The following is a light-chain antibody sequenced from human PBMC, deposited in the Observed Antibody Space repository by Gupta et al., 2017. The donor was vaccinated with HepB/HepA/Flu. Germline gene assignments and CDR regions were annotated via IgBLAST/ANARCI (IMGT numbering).Light chain of an antibody. CDR2: GAS. CDR3: QQHSCSSNT. V-gene: IGKV3-20*01. Sequence: ENVLTQSPGTLSLSPGERATLSCRASQSVNNNYLAWYQQKPGQAPRLLIYGASSRATGIPDRFSGSGSGTDFTLTISRLEPEDFAVYYCQQHSCSSNTFGQGTKLEIK. J-gene: IGKJ2*01. CDR1: QSVNNNY.